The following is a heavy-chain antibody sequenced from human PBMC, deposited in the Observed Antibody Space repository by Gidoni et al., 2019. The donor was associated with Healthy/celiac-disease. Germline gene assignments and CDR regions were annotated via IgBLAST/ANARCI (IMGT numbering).Heavy chain of an antibody. V-gene: IGHV4-39*01. D-gene: IGHD2-2*03. CDR2: IYYSGST. Sequence: QLQLQASGPGLVKPSETLSLTCTVSGGSISSRSSYWGWIRQPPGKGLEWIGSIYYSGSTYYNPSLKSRVTISVDTSKNQFSLKLSSVTAADTAVYYCARLDIVVVPAAVFDYWGQGTLVTVSS. CDR3: ARLDIVVVPAAVFDY. CDR1: GGSISSRSSY. J-gene: IGHJ4*02.